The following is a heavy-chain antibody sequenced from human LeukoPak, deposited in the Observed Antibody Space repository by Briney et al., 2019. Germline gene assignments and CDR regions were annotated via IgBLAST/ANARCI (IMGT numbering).Heavy chain of an antibody. CDR3: AKVDRYYYGSGSPYNWFDP. CDR1: GFTFSSYA. D-gene: IGHD3-10*01. Sequence: EGSLRLSCAASGFTFSSYAMSWVRQAPGEGLEWVSAISGSGGSTYYADSVKGRFTISRDNSKNTLYLQMNSLRAEDTAVYYCAKVDRYYYGSGSPYNWFDPWGQGTLVTVSS. J-gene: IGHJ5*02. V-gene: IGHV3-23*01. CDR2: ISGSGGST.